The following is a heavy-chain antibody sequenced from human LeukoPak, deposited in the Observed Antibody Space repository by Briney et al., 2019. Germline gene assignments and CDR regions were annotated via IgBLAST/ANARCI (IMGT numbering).Heavy chain of an antibody. V-gene: IGHV3-23*01. D-gene: IGHD1-26*01. J-gene: IGHJ4*02. CDR2: ISSSGGTT. CDR1: GFSFSDYY. Sequence: GGSLRLSCEASGFSFSDYYMSWIRQAPGKGLEWVSAISSSGGTTYYADSVKGQFTISRDNSKNTLYLQMNSLRAEDTAVYYCAKRGGSGSYSGYFDYWGQGTLVTVSS. CDR3: AKRGGSGSYSGYFDY.